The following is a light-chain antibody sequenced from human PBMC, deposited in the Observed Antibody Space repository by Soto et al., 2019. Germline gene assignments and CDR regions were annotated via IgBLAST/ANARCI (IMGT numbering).Light chain of an antibody. CDR3: SSYTSSSTVV. J-gene: IGLJ3*02. CDR2: DVS. CDR1: SSDVGGYNY. Sequence: QSALTQPASVSGSPGQSITMSCTGTSSDVGGYNYVSWYQQHPGKAPKLMIYDVSYRPSGVSNRFSGSKSGNTASLTISGLQADDEADYYCSSYTSSSTVVFGGGTKVTVL. V-gene: IGLV2-14*03.